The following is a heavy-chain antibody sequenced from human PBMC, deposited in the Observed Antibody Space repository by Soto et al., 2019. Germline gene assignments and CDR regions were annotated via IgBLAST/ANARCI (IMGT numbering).Heavy chain of an antibody. CDR3: ARDSEMATSGGLYYYYGMDV. CDR1: GGSISSSNW. CDR2: IYHSGST. Sequence: SETLSLTCAVSGGSISSSNWWSWVRQPPGKGLEWIGEIYHSGSTNYNPSLKSRATISVDKSKNQFSLKLSSVTAADTAVYYCARDSEMATSGGLYYYYGMDVWGQGTTVTVSS. J-gene: IGHJ6*02. V-gene: IGHV4-4*02. D-gene: IGHD5-12*01.